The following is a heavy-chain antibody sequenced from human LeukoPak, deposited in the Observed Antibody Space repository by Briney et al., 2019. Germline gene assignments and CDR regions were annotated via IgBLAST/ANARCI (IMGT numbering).Heavy chain of an antibody. V-gene: IGHV3-66*01. Sequence: GGSLRLSCAASGFSISDNYLSWVRQAPGKGLEWVSIIYSAGNTDYADSVKGRFTISRDNSKNTLYLQMNSLRAEDTAVYYCARSPLVVTAVSPHFDYWGQGTLVTVSS. J-gene: IGHJ4*02. CDR2: IYSAGNT. CDR3: ARSPLVVTAVSPHFDY. D-gene: IGHD2-21*02. CDR1: GFSISDNY.